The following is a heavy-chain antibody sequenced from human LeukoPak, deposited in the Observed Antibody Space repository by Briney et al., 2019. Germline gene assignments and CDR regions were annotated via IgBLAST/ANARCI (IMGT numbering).Heavy chain of an antibody. V-gene: IGHV3-30*18. CDR3: EKDMRYSSSLRGSYYYYYGMDV. J-gene: IGHJ6*02. CDR1: AFTCRSYG. CDR2: ISYDGSNK. D-gene: IGHD6-6*01. Sequence: AGTLKGSWAASAFTCRSYGMDWVREAPGKGLVWVAVISYDGSNKYYADSVKGRLTIYRDNYKNTLYLQMNSLRAEDTDVYYCEKDMRYSSSLRGSYYYYYGMDVWGQGTTVTVSS.